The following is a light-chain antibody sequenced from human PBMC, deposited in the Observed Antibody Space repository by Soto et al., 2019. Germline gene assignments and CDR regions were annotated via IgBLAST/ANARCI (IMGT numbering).Light chain of an antibody. V-gene: IGLV2-11*01. CDR2: DVN. Sequence: QSALTQPRSVSGSPGQSVTISCTGTSSDVGNYNYVSWYQQHPGKAPKLMIYDVNKRPSGVPDRFSGSKSGNTASLTISGLQTEDEADYYCCSYAGSYTWVLGGGTKLTVL. CDR3: CSYAGSYTWV. CDR1: SSDVGNYNY. J-gene: IGLJ3*02.